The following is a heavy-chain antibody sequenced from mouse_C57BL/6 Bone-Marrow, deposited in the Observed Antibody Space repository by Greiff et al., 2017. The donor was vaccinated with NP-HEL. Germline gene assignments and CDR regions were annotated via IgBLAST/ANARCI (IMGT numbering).Heavy chain of an antibody. J-gene: IGHJ4*01. Sequence: QVQLKESGAELVRPGASVKLSCKASGYTFTDYYINWVKQRPGQGLEWIARIYPGSGNTYYNEKFKGKATLTAEKSSSTAYMQLSSLTSEDSAVYFCARVHYAMDYWGQGTSVTVSS. CDR2: IYPGSGNT. CDR3: ARVHYAMDY. CDR1: GYTFTDYY. V-gene: IGHV1-76*01.